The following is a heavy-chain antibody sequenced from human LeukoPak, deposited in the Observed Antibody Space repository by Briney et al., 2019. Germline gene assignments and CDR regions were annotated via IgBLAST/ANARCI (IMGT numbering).Heavy chain of an antibody. D-gene: IGHD3-9*01. CDR1: GFTFSSYG. CDR2: ISYDGSNK. Sequence: PGGSLRFSCAASGFTFSSYGMHWVRQAPGKGLEWVAVISYDGSNKYYADSVRGRFTISRDNSKNTLYLQMNSLRAEDTAVYYCAKSWGLTGYLDYWGQGTLVTVSS. J-gene: IGHJ4*02. V-gene: IGHV3-30*18. CDR3: AKSWGLTGYLDY.